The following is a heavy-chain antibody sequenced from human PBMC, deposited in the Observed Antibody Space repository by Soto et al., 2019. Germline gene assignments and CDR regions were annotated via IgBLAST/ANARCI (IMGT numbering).Heavy chain of an antibody. CDR1: GLTVSSNY. CDR2: ISGGGTT. D-gene: IGHD2-2*01. Sequence: EVQLVETGGGLIQPGGSLRLSCAASGLTVSSNYMSWVRQAPGKGLEWVSIISGGGTTYYADSVKGRFTISRDNPKNTLYLQMNSLRGEDTAVYYCARGGGGSSLAYWGQGTLVTVSS. J-gene: IGHJ4*02. V-gene: IGHV3-53*02. CDR3: ARGGGGSSLAY.